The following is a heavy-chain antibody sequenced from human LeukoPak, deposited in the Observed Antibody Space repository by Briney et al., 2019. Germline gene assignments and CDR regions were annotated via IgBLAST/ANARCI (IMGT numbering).Heavy chain of an antibody. CDR2: ITSSSSTI. CDR1: GFTFSTYS. CDR3: ARVNLDSGSYYKGPFDY. Sequence: PGGSLRLSCAASGFTFSTYSMNWVRQAPGKGLEWVSYITSSSSTIYYADSVKGRFTISRDNAKNSLYLQMNSLRVEDTAVYYCARVNLDSGSYYKGPFDYWGQGTLVTVSS. V-gene: IGHV3-48*04. J-gene: IGHJ4*02. D-gene: IGHD3-10*01.